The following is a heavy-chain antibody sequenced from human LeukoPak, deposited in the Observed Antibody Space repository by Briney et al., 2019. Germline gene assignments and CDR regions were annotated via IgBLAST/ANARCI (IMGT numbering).Heavy chain of an antibody. V-gene: IGHV4-4*09. Sequence: SETLSLTCAVSGDSISSYYWSWIRQPPGKGLEWIGYIYTSGSTNYNPSLKSRVTISVDTSKNQFSLKLSSVTAADTAVYYCATLAVVDNWFDPWGQGTLVTVSS. J-gene: IGHJ5*02. CDR1: GDSISSYY. D-gene: IGHD6-19*01. CDR2: IYTSGST. CDR3: ATLAVVDNWFDP.